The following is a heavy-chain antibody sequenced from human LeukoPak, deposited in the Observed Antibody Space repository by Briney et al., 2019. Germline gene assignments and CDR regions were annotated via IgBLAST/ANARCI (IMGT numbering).Heavy chain of an antibody. J-gene: IGHJ4*02. V-gene: IGHV3-21*01. CDR3: ARDRDSSSPFDY. CDR2: ISSSSNYI. CDR1: GFIFSSQS. Sequence: PGGSLRLSCAASGFIFSSQSMNWVRQARGKGLEWVSSISSSSNYIYYADSVKGRFTISRDNAKNSLYLQMNSLRAEDTAVYYCARDRDSSSPFDYWGQGTLVTVSS. D-gene: IGHD6-6*01.